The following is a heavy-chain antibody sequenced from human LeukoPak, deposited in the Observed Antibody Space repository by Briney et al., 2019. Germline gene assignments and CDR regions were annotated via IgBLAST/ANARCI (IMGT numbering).Heavy chain of an antibody. CDR2: ISAYNGNT. CDR3: ASGAISDRRIVVVPAAILDYYYYYMDV. CDR1: GYTFTSYG. D-gene: IGHD2-2*01. V-gene: IGHV1-18*01. Sequence: ASVKVSCKASGYTFTSYGISWVRQAPGQGLEWMGWISAYNGNTNYAQKLQGRVTMTTDTSTSTAYMELRSLRSDDTAVYYCASGAISDRRIVVVPAAILDYYYYYMDVWGKGTTVTVSS. J-gene: IGHJ6*03.